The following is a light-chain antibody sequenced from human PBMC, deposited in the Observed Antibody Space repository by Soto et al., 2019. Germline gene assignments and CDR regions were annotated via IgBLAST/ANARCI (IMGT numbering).Light chain of an antibody. CDR1: QSVSSSY. CDR3: QQYDTSPYT. CDR2: GAS. Sequence: EIVLTQSPGTLSLSPGEGATLFCRASQSVSSSYLAWYQQKPGQAPRLLIYGASNRATGIPDRFSGSRSGTDFTLTISRLEPEDFVVYYCQQYDTSPYTFGQGTKLEI. V-gene: IGKV3-20*01. J-gene: IGKJ2*01.